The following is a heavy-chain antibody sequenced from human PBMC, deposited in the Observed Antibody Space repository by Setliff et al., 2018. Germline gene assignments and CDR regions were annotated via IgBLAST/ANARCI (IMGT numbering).Heavy chain of an antibody. Sequence: SETLSLPCAVYGGSFSGYYWSWIRQPPGKGLEWIGEITHSGSTNYNPSLTSRVTISVDTSKNQFSLTLSSVTAADTAVYYCASEVLQFLEWTQEPYGMDVWGQGTTVTVYS. J-gene: IGHJ6*01. D-gene: IGHD3-3*01. V-gene: IGHV4-34*01. CDR1: GGSFSGYY. CDR3: ASEVLQFLEWTQEPYGMDV. CDR2: ITHSGST.